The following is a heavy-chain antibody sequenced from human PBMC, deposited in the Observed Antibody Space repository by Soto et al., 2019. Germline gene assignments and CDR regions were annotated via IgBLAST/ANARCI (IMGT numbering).Heavy chain of an antibody. Sequence: GGSLRLSCAASGFTFSNYAMSWVRQAPGKGLEWVSGISVSGGSTYYADSVKGRFTISRDNSKNTLYVQMNSLRVDDTAVYYCAKDAGSVCSGGSCYFQALDSWGQGTLVTVSS. CDR2: ISVSGGST. J-gene: IGHJ4*02. CDR1: GFTFSNYA. D-gene: IGHD2-15*01. V-gene: IGHV3-23*01. CDR3: AKDAGSVCSGGSCYFQALDS.